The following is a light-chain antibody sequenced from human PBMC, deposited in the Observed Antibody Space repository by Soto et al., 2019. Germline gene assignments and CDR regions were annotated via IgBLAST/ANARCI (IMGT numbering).Light chain of an antibody. CDR3: QQRSNWQGAT. J-gene: IGKJ4*01. CDR2: DAS. Sequence: APGTRALGPGERATLSCGAVQSVTSNYLAWYQQKPGQAPRLLIYDASNRATGIPVRFSGSGSGTDFTLTISSLQPEDFAVYYCQQRSNWQGATFGGGTKVDIK. V-gene: IGKV3D-20*02. CDR1: QSVTSNY.